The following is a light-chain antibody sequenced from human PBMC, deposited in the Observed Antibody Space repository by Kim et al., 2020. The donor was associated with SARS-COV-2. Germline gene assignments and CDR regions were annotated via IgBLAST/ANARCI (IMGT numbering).Light chain of an antibody. J-gene: IGKJ2*01. CDR2: WAS. Sequence: ERATINCKSSQTILDTSKNRNHLAWYRQRPGQPPQLLVYWASTRESGVPNRFTGSGSGTDFTLTISGLQADDVAVYYCQQYYVTPYTFGQGTKL. CDR1: QTILDTSKNRNH. CDR3: QQYYVTPYT. V-gene: IGKV4-1*01.